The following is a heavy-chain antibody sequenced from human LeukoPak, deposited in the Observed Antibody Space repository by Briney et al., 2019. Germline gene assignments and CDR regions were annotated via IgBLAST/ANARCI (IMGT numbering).Heavy chain of an antibody. V-gene: IGHV4-39*07. CDR1: GGSISSSSYY. CDR3: ASSGYYGSGSSFDY. J-gene: IGHJ4*02. CDR2: IYYSGST. Sequence: LETLSLTCTVSGGSISSSSYYWGWIRQPPGKGLEWIGSIYYSGSTYYNPSLKSRVTISVDTSKNQFSLKLSSVTAADTAVYYCASSGYYGSGSSFDYWGQGTLVTVSS. D-gene: IGHD3-10*01.